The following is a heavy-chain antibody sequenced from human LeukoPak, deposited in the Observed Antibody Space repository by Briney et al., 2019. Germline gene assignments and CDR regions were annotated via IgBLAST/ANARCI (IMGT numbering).Heavy chain of an antibody. J-gene: IGHJ4*02. D-gene: IGHD3-10*01. CDR1: GFTFSSYG. CDR3: AREVTMVRGVHYFDY. CDR2: ISYDGSNK. Sequence: GGSLRLSCAASGFTFSSYGMHWVRQAPGKGLEWVAVISYDGSNKYYADSVKGRFTISRDNAKNSLYLQMNSLRAEDTAVYYCAREVTMVRGVHYFDYWGQGTLVTVSS. V-gene: IGHV3-30*03.